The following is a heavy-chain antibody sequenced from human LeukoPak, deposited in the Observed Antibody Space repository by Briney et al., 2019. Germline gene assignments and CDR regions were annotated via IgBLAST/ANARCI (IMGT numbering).Heavy chain of an antibody. J-gene: IGHJ1*01. Sequence: PSASVKVSCKASGGTFSSYAISWVRQAPGQGLEWMGRIIPIFGIANYAQKFQGRVTITADKSTSTAHMELSSLRSEDTAVYYCATRVSIGGDRAEYFQHWGQGTLVTVSS. CDR3: ATRVSIGGDRAEYFQH. CDR1: GGTFSSYA. CDR2: IIPIFGIA. D-gene: IGHD2-21*02. V-gene: IGHV1-69*04.